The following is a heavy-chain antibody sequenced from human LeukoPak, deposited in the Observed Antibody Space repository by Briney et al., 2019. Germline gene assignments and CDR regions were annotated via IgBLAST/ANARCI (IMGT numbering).Heavy chain of an antibody. V-gene: IGHV4-30-4*01. CDR1: GGSISSGDYY. CDR2: IYYSGRT. CDR3: ARDWKPDYYYGMDV. J-gene: IGHJ6*02. D-gene: IGHD1-1*01. Sequence: SQTLSLTCTVSGGSISSGDYYWSWIRQPPGKGLEWIGYIYYSGRTYYNPSLKSRVTTSVDTSKNQFSLKLSSVTAADTAVYYCARDWKPDYYYGMDVWGQGTTVTVSS.